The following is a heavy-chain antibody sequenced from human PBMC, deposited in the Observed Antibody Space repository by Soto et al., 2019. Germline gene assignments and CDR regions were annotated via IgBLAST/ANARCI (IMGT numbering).Heavy chain of an antibody. J-gene: IGHJ4*02. CDR3: ARYAGSSWFDY. D-gene: IGHD6-13*01. V-gene: IGHV4-59*01. CDR1: GGSISTYY. Sequence: SETLSLTCTVSGGSISTYYWSWIRQPPGKGLEWIGYINYSGRTNYNPSLKSRVTMSLDTSKNQFSLKLRSVTAADTALFYCARYAGSSWFDYWGQGALVTVSS. CDR2: INYSGRT.